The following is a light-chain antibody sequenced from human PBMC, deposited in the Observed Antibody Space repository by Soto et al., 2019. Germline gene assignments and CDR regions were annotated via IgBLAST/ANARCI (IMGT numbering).Light chain of an antibody. Sequence: ETVLTQSPGTLSLSPGDRATLSCRTSQSVTNNYLAWYQQKPGQAPRLLIYGASTRATGIPARFSGSGSGTDFTLTISRLEPEDFAVYYCQQYGSSGTFGQGTKVDIK. CDR1: QSVTNNY. CDR2: GAS. CDR3: QQYGSSGT. J-gene: IGKJ1*01. V-gene: IGKV3-20*01.